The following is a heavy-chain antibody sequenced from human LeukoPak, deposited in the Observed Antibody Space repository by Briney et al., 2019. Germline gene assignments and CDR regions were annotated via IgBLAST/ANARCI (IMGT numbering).Heavy chain of an antibody. CDR2: ISYDGSNK. CDR3: AKALHDIVVVPAAMGY. D-gene: IGHD2-2*01. V-gene: IGHV3-30*18. CDR1: GFTFSSYG. Sequence: GRSLRLSCAASGFTFSSYGMHWVRQAPGKGLEWVAVISYDGSNKYYADSVKGRFTISRDNSKDTLYLQMNSLRAEDTAVYYCAKALHDIVVVPAAMGYWGQGTLVTVSS. J-gene: IGHJ4*02.